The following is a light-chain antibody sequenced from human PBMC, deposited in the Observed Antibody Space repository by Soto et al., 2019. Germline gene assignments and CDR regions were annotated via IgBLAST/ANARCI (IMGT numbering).Light chain of an antibody. CDR1: QSVSSN. J-gene: IGKJ3*01. Sequence: EIVMTQSPATLSVSPGERATLSCRASQSVSSNLAWYQQKPGQAPRLLIYGASTRATGIPARFSGSGSGTEFTLTISSLQCGDFAVYYCQASGFTFGPGTKVDIK. CDR3: QASGFT. V-gene: IGKV3-15*01. CDR2: GAS.